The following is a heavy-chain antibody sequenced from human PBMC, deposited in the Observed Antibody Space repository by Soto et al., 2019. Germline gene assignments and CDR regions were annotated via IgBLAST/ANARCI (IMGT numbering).Heavy chain of an antibody. J-gene: IGHJ4*02. D-gene: IGHD3-16*01. Sequence: EVQVVESGGGLVQPGGSLRLSCAASGFSFTTFEMNWVRQAPGKGLEWLSYISGGGGTMYYADSVKGRFTISRDNTKNSIFLQMSSLRDEDTGVYFCVGGGLPYFDYWGQGALVTVSS. CDR3: VGGGLPYFDY. CDR1: GFSFTTFE. CDR2: ISGGGGTM. V-gene: IGHV3-48*03.